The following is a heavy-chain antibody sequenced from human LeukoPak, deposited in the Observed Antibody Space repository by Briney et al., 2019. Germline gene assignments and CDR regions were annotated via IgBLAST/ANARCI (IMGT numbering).Heavy chain of an antibody. CDR3: ASSSGSYSLGFDY. V-gene: IGHV4-59*08. J-gene: IGHJ4*02. CDR2: IYYSGST. D-gene: IGHD1-26*01. Sequence: SETLSLTCTVSGGSISSYYWSWIRQPPGKGLEWIGYIYYSGSTNYNPSLKSRVTISVDTSKNQFSLKLSSVTAADTAVYYCASSSGSYSLGFDYWDQGTLVTVSS. CDR1: GGSISSYY.